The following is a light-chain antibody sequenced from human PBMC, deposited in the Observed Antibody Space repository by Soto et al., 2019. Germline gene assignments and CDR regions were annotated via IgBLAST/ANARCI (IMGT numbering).Light chain of an antibody. CDR2: GNR. Sequence: QSVLTQPPSVSGAPGQRVTLSCTGNTSNLGAGYDVHWYQQLPGAAPKLVIFGNRNRPSGVPERFSGSKSGTSASLAITGLQAEDEADYYCCSYAGSYTYVVFGGGTKLTVL. CDR3: CSYAGSYTYVV. CDR1: TSNLGAGYD. J-gene: IGLJ2*01. V-gene: IGLV1-40*01.